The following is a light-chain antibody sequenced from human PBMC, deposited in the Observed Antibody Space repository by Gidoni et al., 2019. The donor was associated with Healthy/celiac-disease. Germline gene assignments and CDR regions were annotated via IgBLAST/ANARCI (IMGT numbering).Light chain of an antibody. J-gene: IGKJ2*01. V-gene: IGKV1-33*01. Sequence: IQMTQSPSSLSASVGDRVTITCQASQAISNYLNWYQQKPGKAPKHLIYDASNLETGVPSSFSGSGSGTDCTFTISSLQPEDIATYYCQQHDNLPPDTFGQGTKLEIK. CDR3: QQHDNLPPDT. CDR2: DAS. CDR1: QAISNY.